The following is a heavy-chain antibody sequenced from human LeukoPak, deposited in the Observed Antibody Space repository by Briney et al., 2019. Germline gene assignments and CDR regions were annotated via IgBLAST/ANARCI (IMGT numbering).Heavy chain of an antibody. CDR3: ARVSVGNDYGSGSYDS. V-gene: IGHV3-21*01. Sequence: GGSLRLSCAAPGFTFSAYSMNWVRQAPGKGLEWVSAISRTSTYINYADSVKGRFAISRDNAKNSLYLQMNSLRAEDTAVYYCARVSVGNDYGSGSYDSWGQGTLVTVSS. CDR2: ISRTSTYI. D-gene: IGHD3-10*01. CDR1: GFTFSAYS. J-gene: IGHJ4*02.